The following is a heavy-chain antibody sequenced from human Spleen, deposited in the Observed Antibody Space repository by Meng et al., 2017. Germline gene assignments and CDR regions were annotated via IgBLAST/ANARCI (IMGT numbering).Heavy chain of an antibody. J-gene: IGHJ4*02. D-gene: IGHD4-17*01. CDR2: INHSGST. V-gene: IGHV4-34*01. CDR3: AREDYRDYS. CDR1: GGSFSDYY. Sequence: SETLSLTCVVSGGSFSDYYWSWIRQPPGKGLEWIGEINHSGSTNYNPSLESRVTMSVDTSKNQFSLNLNSVTAADSAVYYCAREDYRDYSWGPGTLVTVSS.